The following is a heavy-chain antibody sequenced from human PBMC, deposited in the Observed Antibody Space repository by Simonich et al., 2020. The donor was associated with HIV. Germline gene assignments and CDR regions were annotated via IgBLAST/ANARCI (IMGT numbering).Heavy chain of an antibody. V-gene: IGHV3-74*01. J-gene: IGHJ3*01. Sequence: EVQLVESGGGLVQSGGSLRLSCVASGFTFSNYWMHWVRQAPGKGLGWVSRIKSDGTTTIYADSVNGRFIISRDNAKNTLYLQMNSLRTEDTAVYFCYGAFDVWGQGSMVTVSS. D-gene: IGHD4-17*01. CDR2: IKSDGTTT. CDR3: YGAFDV. CDR1: GFTFSNYW.